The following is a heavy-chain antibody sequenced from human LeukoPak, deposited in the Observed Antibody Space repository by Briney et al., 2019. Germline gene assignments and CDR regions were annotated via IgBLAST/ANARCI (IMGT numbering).Heavy chain of an antibody. D-gene: IGHD3-3*01. CDR1: GGSISSYY. CDR2: VYYSGST. Sequence: PSETLSLTCTVSGGSISSYYWSWIRQPPGKGLEWMGYVYYSGSTNYNPSLKSRVTISVDTSKNQFSLKLSSVTAADTAVYYCARERPVYDFWSGYQNRAYYYYYMDVWGKGTTVTVSS. J-gene: IGHJ6*03. V-gene: IGHV4-59*12. CDR3: ARERPVYDFWSGYQNRAYYYYYMDV.